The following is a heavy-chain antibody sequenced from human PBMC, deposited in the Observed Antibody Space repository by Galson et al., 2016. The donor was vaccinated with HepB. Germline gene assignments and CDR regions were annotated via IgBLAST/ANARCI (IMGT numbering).Heavy chain of an antibody. Sequence: TLSLTCTVSGGSVSSGGYYWSWIRQYPGKGLEWIGYIYYNGGAYYDPSLKSRVTMSVDTSKNQFSLNLNSVTAADTAVYYCARVQRGRGRLTIFYYIDYWGQGTLVTVSS. CDR3: ARVQRGRGRLTIFYYIDY. CDR2: IYYNGGA. J-gene: IGHJ4*02. CDR1: GGSVSSGGYY. D-gene: IGHD3-16*01. V-gene: IGHV4-31*03.